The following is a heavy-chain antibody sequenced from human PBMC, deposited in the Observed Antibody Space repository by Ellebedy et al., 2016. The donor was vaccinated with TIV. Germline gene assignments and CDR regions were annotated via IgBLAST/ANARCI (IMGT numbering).Heavy chain of an antibody. CDR3: AKDPMTTVPYYFDY. CDR2: ISGDGGST. Sequence: GESLKISXAASGFSFSNYGMSWVRQAPGKGLEWVSAISGDGGSTYYADSVKGRFTISRDNSKNTLYLQMNSLRAEDTAVYYCAKDPMTTVPYYFDYWGQGTLVTVSS. D-gene: IGHD4-17*01. J-gene: IGHJ4*02. CDR1: GFSFSNYG. V-gene: IGHV3-23*01.